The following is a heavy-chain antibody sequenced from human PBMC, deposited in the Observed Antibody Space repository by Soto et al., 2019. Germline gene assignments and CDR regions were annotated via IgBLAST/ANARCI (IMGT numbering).Heavy chain of an antibody. V-gene: IGHV3-21*01. D-gene: IGHD3-22*01. Sequence: EVQLVESGGGLVKPGGSLRLSCAASGFTFSDYSMNWVRQAPGKGLEWVSSISSSSTYIYYPDSVKGRFTISRDNAKNSVYLQMNGLRAEDTAVYYCARDSLLLDYYDSSSYYPSYFDYWGQGALVTVSS. CDR3: ARDSLLLDYYDSSSYYPSYFDY. CDR1: GFTFSDYS. CDR2: ISSSSTYI. J-gene: IGHJ4*02.